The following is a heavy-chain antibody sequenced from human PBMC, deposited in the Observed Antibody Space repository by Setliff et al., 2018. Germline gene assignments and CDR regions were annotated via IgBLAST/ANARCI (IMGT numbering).Heavy chain of an antibody. CDR3: VRDEVNCSGSKCYSGFDS. J-gene: IGHJ4*02. CDR2: IKEDGSEK. Sequence: GSLRLSCAASGFTISYYAIHWVRQAPGKGLEWVANIKEDGSEKYYVDSVRGRFTISRDNARNSLYLQMSNLRAEDTAVYYCVRDEVNCSGSKCYSGFDSWGQGSLVTVSS. CDR1: GFTISYYA. V-gene: IGHV3-7*01. D-gene: IGHD2-15*01.